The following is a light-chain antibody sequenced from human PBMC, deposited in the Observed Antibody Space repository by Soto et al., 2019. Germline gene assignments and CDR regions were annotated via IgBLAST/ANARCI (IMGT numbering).Light chain of an antibody. CDR2: QDS. Sequence: SSELTQPPSVSVSPGQTASITCSGDKLGDKYACWYQQKPGQSPVLVIYQDSKRPSGIPERFSGSNSGNTATLTISGTQAMDEADYYCQAWDSSFYVFGTGTKLTVL. CDR3: QAWDSSFYV. CDR1: KLGDKY. V-gene: IGLV3-1*01. J-gene: IGLJ1*01.